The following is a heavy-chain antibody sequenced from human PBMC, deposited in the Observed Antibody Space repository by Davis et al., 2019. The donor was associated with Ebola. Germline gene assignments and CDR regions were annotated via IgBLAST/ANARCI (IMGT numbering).Heavy chain of an antibody. V-gene: IGHV3-7*01. CDR3: VRTTYGAPEY. J-gene: IGHJ4*02. CDR1: GLTFSNYW. Sequence: GESLKISCAASGLTFSNYWMTWIRQAPGKGPEWVATIKPDGSEKYYVDSVKGRFTISRDNAKSTLYLQMNSLTAEDTAVYYCVRTTYGAPEYWGQGTLVTVSS. D-gene: IGHD4-17*01. CDR2: IKPDGSEK.